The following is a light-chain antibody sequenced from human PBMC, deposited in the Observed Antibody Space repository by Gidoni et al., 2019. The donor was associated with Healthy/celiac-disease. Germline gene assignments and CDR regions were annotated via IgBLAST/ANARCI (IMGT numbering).Light chain of an antibody. CDR1: QSLLHSNGYNY. V-gene: IGKV2-28*01. CDR2: LGS. CDR3: MQALQTRT. Sequence: DIVLTHSPPSLPVTPGEQASISCRSSQSLLHSNGYNYWDWYLQKQGQSPQLLIYLGSNRASGVPDRFSGSGSGTDFTLKISRVEAEDVGVYYCMQALQTRTFGQGTKVEIK. J-gene: IGKJ1*01.